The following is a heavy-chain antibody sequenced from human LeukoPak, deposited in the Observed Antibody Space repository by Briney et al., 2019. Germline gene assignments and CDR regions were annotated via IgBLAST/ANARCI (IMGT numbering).Heavy chain of an antibody. D-gene: IGHD1-26*01. CDR1: GFTFNTYG. CDR3: ARRGLVGVSRLDAFDI. J-gene: IGHJ3*02. CDR2: ISGSGGAT. V-gene: IGHV3-23*01. Sequence: PGGSLRLSCAASGFTFNTYGMSWVRQAPGKGLEWVSGISGSGGATYYADSVKGRFTISRDDPHNTLYLQMNSLRAEDTAVYYCARRGLVGVSRLDAFDIWGQGTMVTVSS.